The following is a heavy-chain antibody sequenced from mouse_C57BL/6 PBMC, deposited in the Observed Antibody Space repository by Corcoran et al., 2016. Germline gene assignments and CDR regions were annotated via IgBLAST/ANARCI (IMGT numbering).Heavy chain of an antibody. V-gene: IGHV1-26*01. Sequence: EVQLQQSGPELVKPGASVKISCKASGYTFTDYYMNWVKQSHGKSLEWIGDINPNNGGTSYIQKFKGKATLTVGKSSSTAYMELRSLTSEDSAVYYCARETAWFAYWGQGTLVTVSA. CDR2: INPNNGGT. J-gene: IGHJ3*01. CDR1: GYTFTDYY. CDR3: ARETAWFAY.